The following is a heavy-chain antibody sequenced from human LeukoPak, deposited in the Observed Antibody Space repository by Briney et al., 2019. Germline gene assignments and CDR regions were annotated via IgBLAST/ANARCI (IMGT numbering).Heavy chain of an antibody. J-gene: IGHJ5*02. CDR1: GGSISNGDHY. Sequence: SETLSLTCTVSGGSISNGDHYWSWIRQHPGKGLEWIGHIYYSGSTYYNPSLKSRGIISVETSKNQFSLKLSSVTAADTAVYYCARMDCSSNSCYRFDPWGQGTLVTVSS. V-gene: IGHV4-31*03. CDR3: ARMDCSSNSCYRFDP. D-gene: IGHD2-2*01. CDR2: IYYSGST.